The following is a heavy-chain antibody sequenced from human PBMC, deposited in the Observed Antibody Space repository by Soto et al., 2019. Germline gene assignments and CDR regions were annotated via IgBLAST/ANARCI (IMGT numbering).Heavy chain of an antibody. D-gene: IGHD2-8*01. Sequence: ASVKVSCKASGYSFTDYHIHWVRQAPGQGLEWLGRINPKSGGTSTAQKFQGWVTMTTDTSISTASMELTRLTSDDTAIYYCARGDSTDCSNGVCSFFYNHDMDVWGQGTTITVSS. CDR2: INPKSGGT. CDR1: GYSFTDYH. J-gene: IGHJ6*02. V-gene: IGHV1-2*04. CDR3: ARGDSTDCSNGVCSFFYNHDMDV.